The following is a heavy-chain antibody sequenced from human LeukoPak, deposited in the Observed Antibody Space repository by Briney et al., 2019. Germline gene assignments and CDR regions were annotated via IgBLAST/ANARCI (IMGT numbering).Heavy chain of an antibody. V-gene: IGHV3-30-3*01. J-gene: IGHJ1*01. D-gene: IGHD6-19*01. CDR2: ISYDGSNK. CDR1: GFTFSSYA. Sequence: PGGSLRLSCAASGFTFSSYAMHWVRQAPGKGLEWVAVISYDGSNKYYADSVKGRFTISRDNSKNTLYLQMNSLRAEDTAVYYCAKERFSSGWSEYFQHWGQGTLVTVSS. CDR3: AKERFSSGWSEYFQH.